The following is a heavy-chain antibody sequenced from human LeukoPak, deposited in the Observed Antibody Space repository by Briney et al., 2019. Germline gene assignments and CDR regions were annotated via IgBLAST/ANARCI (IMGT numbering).Heavy chain of an antibody. CDR3: ARGLAAKGAFDI. Sequence: SETLSLSGTSSGGSLSSYYWSWIRQAPRKGLERSGDIYYSGSTNYNPSLKSRVTISVDTSKNQFSLKLSSVTAADTAVYYCARGLAAKGAFDIWGQGTMVTVSS. CDR2: IYYSGST. V-gene: IGHV4-59*01. J-gene: IGHJ3*02. CDR1: GGSLSSYY. D-gene: IGHD4/OR15-4a*01.